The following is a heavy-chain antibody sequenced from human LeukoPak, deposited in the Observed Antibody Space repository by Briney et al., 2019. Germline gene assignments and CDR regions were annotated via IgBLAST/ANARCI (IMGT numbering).Heavy chain of an antibody. Sequence: GGSLRLSCAASGFTFSDYYMSWVRQAPGKGLEWVSVIYSGGSTYYADSVKGRFTTSRDNSKNTLYLQMNSLRAEDTAVYYCASHYYDSGGYYQDYWGQGTLVTVSS. CDR3: ASHYYDSGGYYQDY. V-gene: IGHV3-53*01. J-gene: IGHJ4*02. CDR2: IYSGGST. D-gene: IGHD3-22*01. CDR1: GFTFSDYY.